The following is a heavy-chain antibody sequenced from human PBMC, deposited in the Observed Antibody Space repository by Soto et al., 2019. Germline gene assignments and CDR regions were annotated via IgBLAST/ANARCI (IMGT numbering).Heavy chain of an antibody. CDR2: IYTSGST. CDR3: ARVGKLELQGGAFDI. V-gene: IGHV4-4*07. J-gene: IGHJ3*02. Sequence: PSETLSLTCTVSGGSISSYYWSWIRQPAGKGLEWIGRIYTSGSTNYNPSLKSRVTMSVDTSKNQFSLKLSSATAADTAVYYCARVGKLELQGGAFDIWGQGTMVTVSS. D-gene: IGHD1-7*01. CDR1: GGSISSYY.